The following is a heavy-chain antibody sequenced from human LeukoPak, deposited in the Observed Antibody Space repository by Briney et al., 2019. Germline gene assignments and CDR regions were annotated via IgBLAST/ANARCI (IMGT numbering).Heavy chain of an antibody. CDR1: EFSVGSNY. V-gene: IGHV3-66*01. Sequence: GGSLRLSCAASEFSVGSNYMTWVRQAPGKGLEWVSLIYSGGSTYYADSVKGRFTISRDNSKNTLYLQMNSLRAEDTAVYYCARDPLSSSSFDLWGQGTLVTVSS. J-gene: IGHJ4*02. CDR3: ARDPLSSSSFDL. D-gene: IGHD6-13*01. CDR2: IYSGGST.